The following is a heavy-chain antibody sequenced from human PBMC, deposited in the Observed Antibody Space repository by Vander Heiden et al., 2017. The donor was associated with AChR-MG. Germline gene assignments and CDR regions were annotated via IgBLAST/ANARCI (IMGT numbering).Heavy chain of an antibody. CDR2: IRYDGSNK. CDR1: GFTFCNYG. J-gene: IGHJ3*02. V-gene: IGHV3-30*02. D-gene: IGHD1-26*01. Sequence: HVQLVESGRGVVQPVGSLRHPCAASGFTFCNYGMHWVRQAPGKGLEWVAFIRYDGSNKYYADSVKGRFTISRDNSKNTLYLQMNSLGAEDTAVYYCAKGEADAFDIWGQGTMVTVSS. CDR3: AKGEADAFDI.